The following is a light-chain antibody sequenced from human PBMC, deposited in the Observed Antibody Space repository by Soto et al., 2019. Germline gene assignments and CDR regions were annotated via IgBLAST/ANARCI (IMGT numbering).Light chain of an antibody. Sequence: EIQMTQSPSSLPASVEDRVIITGRASQSISNHLNWYQQKPGKAPKIMIFAASSLQSGVPSRFSGSRSGPEFTLTISSLQPEDFETYYCQQSYSSPPTFGQGTKVDI. CDR1: QSISNH. CDR2: AAS. CDR3: QQSYSSPPT. J-gene: IGKJ1*01. V-gene: IGKV1-39*01.